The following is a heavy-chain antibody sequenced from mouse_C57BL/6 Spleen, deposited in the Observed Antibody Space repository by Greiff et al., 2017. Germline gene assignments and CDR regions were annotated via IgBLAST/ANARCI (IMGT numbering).Heavy chain of an antibody. D-gene: IGHD2-4*01. V-gene: IGHV1-64*01. CDR3: AKIYYDYEGY. J-gene: IGHJ2*01. Sequence: QVQLKQPGAELVKPGASVKLSCKASGYTFTSYWMHWVKQRPGQGLEWIGMIHPNSGSTNYNEKFKSKATLTVDKSSSTAYMQLSSLTSEDSAVYYCAKIYYDYEGYWGQGTTLTVSS. CDR1: GYTFTSYW. CDR2: IHPNSGST.